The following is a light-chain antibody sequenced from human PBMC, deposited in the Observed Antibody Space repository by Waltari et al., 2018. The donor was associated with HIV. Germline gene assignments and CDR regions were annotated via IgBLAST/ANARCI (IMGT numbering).Light chain of an antibody. CDR3: CSYSGSGTLYV. J-gene: IGLJ1*01. CDR1: SSDVAGYTF. V-gene: IGLV2-11*01. CDR2: DVT. Sequence: QSALTQPRSVSGSPGQSVTISCTGTSSDVAGYTFVSWYQHHPGKAPKLVISDVTKRPSGVPDRFSGSKSGNTASLTISGLQAEDEADYYCCSYSGSGTLYVFGTGTEVTVL.